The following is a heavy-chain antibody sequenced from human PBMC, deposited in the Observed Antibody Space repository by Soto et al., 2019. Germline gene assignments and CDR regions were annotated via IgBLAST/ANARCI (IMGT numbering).Heavy chain of an antibody. J-gene: IGHJ6*02. CDR3: ARVELGTGYSSSWYSHYYYGMDV. V-gene: IGHV3-7*03. CDR1: GFTFSSYW. D-gene: IGHD6-13*01. CDR2: IKQDGSEK. Sequence: GGSLRLSCAASGFTFSSYWMSWVRQAPGKGLEWVANIKQDGSEKHYVDSVKGRFTISRDNAKNSLYLQMNSLRAEDTAVYYCARVELGTGYSSSWYSHYYYGMDVWGQGTTVTVSS.